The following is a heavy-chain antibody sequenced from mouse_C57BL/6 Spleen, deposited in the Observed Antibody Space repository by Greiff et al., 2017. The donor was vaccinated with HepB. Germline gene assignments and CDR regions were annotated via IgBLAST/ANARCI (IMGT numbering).Heavy chain of an antibody. V-gene: IGHV3-6*01. Sequence: DVKLQESGPGLVKPSQSLSLTCSVTGYSITSGYYWNWIRQFPGNKLEWMGYISYDGSNNYNPSLKNRISITRDTSKNQFFLKLNSVTTEDTATYYCAREGHSFPDYAMDYWGQGTSVTVSS. D-gene: IGHD2-12*01. CDR1: GYSITSGYY. J-gene: IGHJ4*01. CDR2: ISYDGSN. CDR3: AREGHSFPDYAMDY.